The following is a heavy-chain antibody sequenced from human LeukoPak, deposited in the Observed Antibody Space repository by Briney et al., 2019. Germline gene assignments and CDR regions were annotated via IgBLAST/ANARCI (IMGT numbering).Heavy chain of an antibody. Sequence: PGGSLRLSCAASGFTFSSYGMHWVRQAPGKGLEWVAFIRYDGSNKYYADSVKGRFTISRDNSKNTLYLQMNSLRAEDTAVYYCAKDFITPPLSGYYYYYMDVWGKGTTVTVSS. CDR3: AKDFITPPLSGYYYYYMDV. J-gene: IGHJ6*03. CDR1: GFTFSSYG. D-gene: IGHD3-16*01. CDR2: IRYDGSNK. V-gene: IGHV3-30*02.